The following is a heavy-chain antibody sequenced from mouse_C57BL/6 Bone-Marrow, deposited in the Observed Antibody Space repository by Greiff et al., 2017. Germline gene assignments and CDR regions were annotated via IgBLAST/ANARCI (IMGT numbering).Heavy chain of an antibody. CDR1: GYTFTEYT. CDR3: TRHEERGYDGYYGADCYFDV. J-gene: IGHJ1*03. CDR2: FYPGSGSI. V-gene: IGHV1-62-2*01. D-gene: IGHD2-3*01. Sequence: VQLQQSGAELVKPGASVKLSCKASGYTFTEYTIHWVKQRSGQGLEWIGWFYPGSGSIKYNEKFKDKATLTADKSSSTVYMELSRLTSEDISVYFWTRHEERGYDGYYGADCYFDVWGTGTTVTVSS.